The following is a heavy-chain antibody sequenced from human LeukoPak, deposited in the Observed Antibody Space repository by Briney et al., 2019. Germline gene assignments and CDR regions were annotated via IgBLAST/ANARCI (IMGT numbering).Heavy chain of an antibody. V-gene: IGHV1-18*01. Sequence: ASVKVSCKASGYTFTSYGISWVRQAAGQGLEWMGWISAYNGNTNYAQKLQGRVTMTTDTSTSTAYMELRSLRSDDTAVYYCARDLALRYYYDSSGYYYLFDYWGQGTLVTVSS. J-gene: IGHJ4*02. D-gene: IGHD3-22*01. CDR2: ISAYNGNT. CDR1: GYTFTSYG. CDR3: ARDLALRYYYDSSGYYYLFDY.